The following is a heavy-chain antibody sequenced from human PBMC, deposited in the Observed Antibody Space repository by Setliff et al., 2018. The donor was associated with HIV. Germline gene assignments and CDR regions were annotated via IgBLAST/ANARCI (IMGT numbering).Heavy chain of an antibody. CDR2: IYYSGST. V-gene: IGHV4-39*01. D-gene: IGHD3-3*01. J-gene: IGHJ4*02. CDR3: ASLTTDRFLEWLFVY. Sequence: ETLSLTCTVSGGSISSNNYYWGWIRQPPGKGLEWIGSIYYSGSTYYNPSLKTRVTISVDTSKNQFSLKLSSVTAADTAVYYCASLTTDRFLEWLFVYWGQGTLVTVSS. CDR1: GGSISSNNYY.